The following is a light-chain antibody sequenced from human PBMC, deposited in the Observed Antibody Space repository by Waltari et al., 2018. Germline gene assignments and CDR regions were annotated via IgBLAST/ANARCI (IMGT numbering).Light chain of an antibody. CDR1: STDVGSSTS. J-gene: IGLJ3*02. Sequence: QSALTQPPSASGSPGQSVTISCPGTSTDVGSSTSSSWFQQHPGKAPNPIIYEVSKRPSGVPDRFSGSKSGNTASLSVSGLQAEDEADYYCSSKGGSNNLVFGGGTKLTVL. CDR2: EVS. V-gene: IGLV2-8*01. CDR3: SSKGGSNNLV.